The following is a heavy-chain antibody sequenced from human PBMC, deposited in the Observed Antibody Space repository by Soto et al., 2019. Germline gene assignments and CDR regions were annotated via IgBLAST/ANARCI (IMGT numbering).Heavy chain of an antibody. CDR2: IKQDGSAK. V-gene: IGHV3-7*01. J-gene: IGHJ2*01. Sequence: EVQLAESGGGLVQPGGSLRLSCAASEFTFSNFWMTWVRQAPGKGLERVANIKQDGSAKYYVDSVKGRFTISRDNAKNSLWLQMNSLRVEDTTVYYCARVANRYFDLWGRGTLVSVSS. CDR1: EFTFSNFW. CDR3: ARVANRYFDL.